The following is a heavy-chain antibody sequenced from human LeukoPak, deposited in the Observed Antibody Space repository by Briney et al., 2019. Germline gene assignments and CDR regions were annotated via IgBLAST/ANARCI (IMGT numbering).Heavy chain of an antibody. CDR2: IIPIFGTA. D-gene: IGHD2-2*01. CDR1: GGTFSSYA. Sequence: SVKVSCKASGGTFSSYAISWVRQAPGQGLEWMGGIIPIFGTANYAQKFQGRVTITADESTSTAYMELSSLRSEDTAVYYCARDPNCSSTSCYLEVYWFDPWGQGTLVTVSS. CDR3: ARDPNCSSTSCYLEVYWFDP. J-gene: IGHJ5*02. V-gene: IGHV1-69*13.